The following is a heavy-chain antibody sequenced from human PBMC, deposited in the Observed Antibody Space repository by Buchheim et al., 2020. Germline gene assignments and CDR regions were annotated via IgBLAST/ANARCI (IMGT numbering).Heavy chain of an antibody. V-gene: IGHV3-48*03. J-gene: IGHJ6*02. D-gene: IGHD5-24*01. CDR2: ISSSGSTI. CDR3: SRDRGRRWLQLHYYYYYGMDV. Sequence: EVQLVESGGGLVQPGGSLRLSCAASGFTFSSYEMNWVRQAPGKGLEWVSYISSSGSTIYYADSVKGRFTISRDNAKNSLYLQMNSRRAEDTAVYYWSRDRGRRWLQLHYYYYYGMDVWGQGTT. CDR1: GFTFSSYE.